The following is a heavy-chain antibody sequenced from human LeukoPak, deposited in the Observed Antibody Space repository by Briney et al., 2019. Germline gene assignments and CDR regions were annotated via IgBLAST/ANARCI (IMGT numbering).Heavy chain of an antibody. V-gene: IGHV1-69*04. CDR3: ARDGTMIVVAAYGMDV. Sequence: GASVKVSCKASGGTFSSYTISWVRQAPGQGLEWMGRIIPILGIANYAQKFQGRVTITADKSTSTAYMELSSLRSEDTAVYYCARDGTMIVVAAYGMDVWGQGTTVTVSS. CDR1: GGTFSSYT. CDR2: IIPILGIA. D-gene: IGHD3-22*01. J-gene: IGHJ6*02.